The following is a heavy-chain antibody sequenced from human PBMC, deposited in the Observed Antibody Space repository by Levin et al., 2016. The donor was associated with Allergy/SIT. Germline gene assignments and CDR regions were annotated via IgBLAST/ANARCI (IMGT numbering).Heavy chain of an antibody. CDR3: ARDQPHPRSGSFLDYYYGMDV. CDR1: GYTFTGYY. D-gene: IGHD3-10*01. V-gene: IGHV1-2*02. J-gene: IGHJ6*02. CDR2: INPNSGGT. Sequence: ASVKVSCKASGYTFTGYYMHWVRQAPGQGLEWMGWINPNSGGTNYAQKFQGRVTMTRDTSISTAYMELSRLRSDDTAVYYCARDQPHPRSGSFLDYYYGMDVWGQGTTVTVSS.